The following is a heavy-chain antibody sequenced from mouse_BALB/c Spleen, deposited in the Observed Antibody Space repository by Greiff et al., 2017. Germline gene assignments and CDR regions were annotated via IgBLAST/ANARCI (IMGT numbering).Heavy chain of an antibody. V-gene: IGHV5-6-3*01. Sequence: EVHLVESGGGLVQPGGSLKLSCAASGFTFSSYGMSWVRQTPDKRLELVATINSNGGSTYYPDSVKGRFTISRDNAKNTLYLQMSSLKSEDTAMYYCARVDYGSRGYFDYWGQGTTLTVSS. CDR2: INSNGGST. CDR3: ARVDYGSRGYFDY. CDR1: GFTFSSYG. D-gene: IGHD1-1*01. J-gene: IGHJ2*01.